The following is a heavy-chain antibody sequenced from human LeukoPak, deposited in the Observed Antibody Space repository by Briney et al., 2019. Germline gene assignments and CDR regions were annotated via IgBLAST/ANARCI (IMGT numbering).Heavy chain of an antibody. D-gene: IGHD2-2*02. CDR1: GYSISSGFY. V-gene: IGHV4-38-2*01. CDR2: IYGGGTT. CDR3: ARGFCSSIDCYNDAFDF. Sequence: PSETLSLTCAVSGYSISSGFYWVWIRQSPGKGLEWLASIYGGGTTYYNPALKNRLTISLDTSKNHFSVNLTSVTAADTAVYYCARGFCSSIDCYNDAFDFWGRGTMVTVSS. J-gene: IGHJ3*01.